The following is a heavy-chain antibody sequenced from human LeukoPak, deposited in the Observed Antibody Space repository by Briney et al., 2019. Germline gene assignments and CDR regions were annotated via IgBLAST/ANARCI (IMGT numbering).Heavy chain of an antibody. J-gene: IGHJ4*02. Sequence: PGGSLRLSCAASGFTFSSYGMHWVRQAPGKGLEWVAFIRYDGSNKYYPDSVKGRFTISRDNSRNTLYLQMNSLRAEDTAVYYCAKDGPSSAYYYDSSGSLDYWGQGTLVTASS. CDR2: IRYDGSNK. CDR3: AKDGPSSAYYYDSSGSLDY. CDR1: GFTFSSYG. D-gene: IGHD3-22*01. V-gene: IGHV3-30*02.